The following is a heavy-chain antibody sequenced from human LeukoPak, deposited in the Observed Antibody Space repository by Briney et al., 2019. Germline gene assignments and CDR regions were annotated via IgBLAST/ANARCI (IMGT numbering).Heavy chain of an antibody. CDR2: ISSDGNNK. J-gene: IGHJ4*02. Sequence: PGGSLRLSCAASRFTFSNYTMHWVRQAPGKGLEWVAVISSDGNNKYYTDSVKGRFTISRDNSKNTLSLQMNSLRAEDTAVYYCARVDTAMLTPDYFDHWGQGTLVSVSS. D-gene: IGHD5-18*01. V-gene: IGHV3-30*04. CDR1: RFTFSNYT. CDR3: ARVDTAMLTPDYFDH.